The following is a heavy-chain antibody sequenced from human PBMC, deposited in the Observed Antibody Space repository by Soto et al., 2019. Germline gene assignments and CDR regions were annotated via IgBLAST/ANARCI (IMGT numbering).Heavy chain of an antibody. CDR3: ARRPNYNFLSSYSSDQ. J-gene: IGHJ5*02. V-gene: IGHV4-30-4*01. D-gene: IGHD3-3*01. Sequence: QVQLQESGPGLVKPSQTLSLTCTVSGGSVSSGDYHWAWIRQPPGEGLEWIGDIYSVGSTYYNPSLESRFNITRDTPKTRFSLTLISVSAADTAVYYCARRPNYNFLSSYSSDQWGQGTLFTVSS. CDR2: IYSVGST. CDR1: GGSVSSGDYH.